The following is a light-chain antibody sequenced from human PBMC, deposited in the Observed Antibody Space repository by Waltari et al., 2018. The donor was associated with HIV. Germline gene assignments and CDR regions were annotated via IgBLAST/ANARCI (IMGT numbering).Light chain of an antibody. CDR3: SAWDSSLSAWV. CDR2: RNN. J-gene: IGLJ3*02. V-gene: IGLV10-54*01. Sequence: QAGLTQPPSVSKGLRQTATLTCTGNSNNVGNQGAAWLQQHQGHPPKLLSYRNNNRPSWSSDRLSAARSGNTASLTITGLQPEDEADYYCSAWDSSLSAWVFGGGTKLTVL. CDR1: SNNVGNQG.